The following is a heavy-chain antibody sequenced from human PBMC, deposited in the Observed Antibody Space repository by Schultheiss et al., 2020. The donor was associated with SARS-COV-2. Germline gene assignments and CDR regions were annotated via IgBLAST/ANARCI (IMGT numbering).Heavy chain of an antibody. D-gene: IGHD6-19*01. CDR3: ARDRGIWAVADCFDY. J-gene: IGHJ4*02. Sequence: SETLSLTCAVYGGSFSGYYWSWIRQPPGKGLEWIGEINHSGSTNYNPSLKSRVTISVDTSKNQFSLKLSSVTAADTAVFFCARDRGIWAVADCFDYWGQGTLVTVSS. CDR2: INHSGST. CDR1: GGSFSGYY. V-gene: IGHV4-34*01.